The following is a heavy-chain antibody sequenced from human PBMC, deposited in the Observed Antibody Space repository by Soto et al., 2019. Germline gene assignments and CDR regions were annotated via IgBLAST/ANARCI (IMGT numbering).Heavy chain of an antibody. CDR1: GFTFSSYS. CDR3: AREKDMTTVTKIRRNAFDI. CDR2: ISSSSSYI. D-gene: IGHD4-17*01. Sequence: GGSLRLSCAASGFTFSSYSMNWVRQAPGKGLEWVSSISSSSSYIYYADSVKGRFTISRDNAKNSLYLQMNSLRAEDTAVYYCAREKDMTTVTKIRRNAFDIWGQGTMVTVSS. J-gene: IGHJ3*02. V-gene: IGHV3-21*01.